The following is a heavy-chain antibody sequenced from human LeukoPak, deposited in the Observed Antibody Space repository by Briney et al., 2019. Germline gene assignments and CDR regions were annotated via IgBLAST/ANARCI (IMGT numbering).Heavy chain of an antibody. D-gene: IGHD6-6*01. CDR3: VKAYSSSTDAFDV. J-gene: IGHJ3*01. V-gene: IGHV3-23*01. Sequence: PGGSLRLSRAASGFTFSSYAMSWVRQAPGKGLEWVSGISSSGGSTYYADSVKGRFTISRDNSKNTLYLQMNSLRAEDTAVYYCVKAYSSSTDAFDVWGQGTMVTVSS. CDR1: GFTFSSYA. CDR2: ISSSGGST.